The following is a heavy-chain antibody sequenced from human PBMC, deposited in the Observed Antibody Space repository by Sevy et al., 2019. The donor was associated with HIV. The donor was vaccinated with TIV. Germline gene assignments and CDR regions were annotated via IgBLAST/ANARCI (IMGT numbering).Heavy chain of an antibody. D-gene: IGHD2-2*03. CDR1: GYNFAGFY. CDR3: ARGLGYCGSINCPHIY. J-gene: IGHJ4*02. CDR2: TNPTSGET. Sequence: ASVKVSCKASGYNFAGFYINWVRQAPGQGLEWMGRTNPTSGETNYAQKFQGRVTMTRDTPISTAYMELSSLRSDDTAVYYCARGLGYCGSINCPHIYWGQGTLVTVSS. V-gene: IGHV1-2*02.